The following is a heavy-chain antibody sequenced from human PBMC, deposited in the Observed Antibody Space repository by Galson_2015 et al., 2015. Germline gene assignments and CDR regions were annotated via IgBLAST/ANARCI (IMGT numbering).Heavy chain of an antibody. Sequence: QSGAEVKKPGESLKISCKGSGFSFNKYWIAWVRQMPGKGLEWMGNIYPGDSDTRYSPPFQGQVTFSVDKSISTAYPQLSSLKASYSAMCYCAILLRPDSQNNSFYIWGQGTMLTDTS. CDR2: IYPGDSDT. V-gene: IGHV5-51*01. CDR1: GFSFNKYW. D-gene: IGHD1-20*01. CDR3: AILLRPDSQNNSFYI. J-gene: IGHJ3*02.